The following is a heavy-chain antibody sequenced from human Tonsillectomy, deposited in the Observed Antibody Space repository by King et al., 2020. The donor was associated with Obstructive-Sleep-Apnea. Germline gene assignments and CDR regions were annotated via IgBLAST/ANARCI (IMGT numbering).Heavy chain of an antibody. CDR1: GFTLSSYG. Sequence: VQLVESGGGVVQPGRSLRLSCEASGFTLSSYGMHWVRPAPGQGLEWVSFIRYDGNNKYYAGSVKGRFTISRDNPQNTLYLQMDDLRNEDTAVYYCAKDAAVHGTLDYWGQGILVTVSS. D-gene: IGHD1-7*01. CDR3: AKDAAVHGTLDY. V-gene: IGHV3-30*02. J-gene: IGHJ4*02. CDR2: IRYDGNNK.